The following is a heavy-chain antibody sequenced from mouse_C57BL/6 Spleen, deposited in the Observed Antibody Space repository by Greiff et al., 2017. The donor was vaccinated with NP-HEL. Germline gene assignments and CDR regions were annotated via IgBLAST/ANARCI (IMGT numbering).Heavy chain of an antibody. CDR1: GYTFTNYW. V-gene: IGHV1-63*01. Sequence: QVQLKESGAELVRPGTSVKMSCKASGYTFTNYWIGWAKQRPGHGLEWIGDIYPGGGYTNYNEKFKGKATLTADKSSSTAYMQFSSLTSEDSAIYYCAIHYSKMYFDVWGTGTTVTVSS. CDR3: AIHYSKMYFDV. CDR2: IYPGGGYT. J-gene: IGHJ1*03. D-gene: IGHD2-5*01.